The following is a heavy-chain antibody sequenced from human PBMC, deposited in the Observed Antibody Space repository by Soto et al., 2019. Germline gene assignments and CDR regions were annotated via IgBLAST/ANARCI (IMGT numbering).Heavy chain of an antibody. V-gene: IGHV3-11*05. Sequence: QVQLVESGGGLVKPGGSLRLSCAVSGFTFSDYYMTWIRQAPGKGLEWVSYISSSTSHTNYADSVKGRFTISRDNAKNSLVLQMNSLRAEDPAVYYCARGRGAAADYVDFLGQGTLVTVSS. D-gene: IGHD6-13*01. CDR1: GFTFSDYY. CDR2: ISSSTSHT. CDR3: ARGRGAAADYVDF. J-gene: IGHJ4*02.